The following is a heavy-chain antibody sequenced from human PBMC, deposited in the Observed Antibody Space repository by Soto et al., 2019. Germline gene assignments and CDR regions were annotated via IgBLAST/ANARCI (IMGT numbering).Heavy chain of an antibody. CDR3: AGPVRDSSGWLGDAFDI. V-gene: IGHV4-59*01. CDR2: IYYSGST. Sequence: SETLSLTCTVSGGSISSYYWSWIRQPPRKGLEWIGYIYYSGSTNYNPSLKSRVTISVDTSKNQFSLKLSSVTAADTAVYYCAGPVRDSSGWLGDAFDIWGQGTMVTVSS. J-gene: IGHJ3*02. D-gene: IGHD6-19*01. CDR1: GGSISSYY.